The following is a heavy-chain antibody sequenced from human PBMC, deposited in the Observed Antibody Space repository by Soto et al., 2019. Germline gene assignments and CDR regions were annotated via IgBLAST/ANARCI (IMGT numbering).Heavy chain of an antibody. CDR2: IYHSGST. J-gene: IGHJ4*02. CDR1: GYSISSGYY. V-gene: IGHV4-38-2*02. D-gene: IGHD3-22*01. Sequence: PSETLSLTCAVSGYSISSGYYWGWIRQPPGKGLEWIGSIYHSGSTYYNPSLKSRVTISVDTSKNQFSLKLSSVTAADTAVYYCARETVTYYYDSSGSPPYYFDYWGQGTLVTV. CDR3: ARETVTYYYDSSGSPPYYFDY.